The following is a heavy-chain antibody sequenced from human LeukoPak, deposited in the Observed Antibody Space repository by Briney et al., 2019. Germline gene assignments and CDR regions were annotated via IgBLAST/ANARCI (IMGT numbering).Heavy chain of an antibody. J-gene: IGHJ5*02. CDR2: IIPLFGRA. CDR1: GGTFSSYA. V-gene: IGHV1-69*05. Sequence: VASVKVSCKASGGTFSSYAISWVRQAPGQGLEWMGRIIPLFGRANYAQKFQGRVTITTDESTSTAYMELSSLGSEDTDVYYCARDRESGYSSSWYGRTFDPWGQGTLVTVSS. CDR3: ARDRESGYSSSWYGRTFDP. D-gene: IGHD6-13*01.